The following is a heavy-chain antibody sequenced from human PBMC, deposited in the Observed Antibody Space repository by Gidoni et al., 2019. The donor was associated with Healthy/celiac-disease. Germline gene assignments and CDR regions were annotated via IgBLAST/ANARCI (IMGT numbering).Heavy chain of an antibody. CDR1: GGSFSGYY. V-gene: IGHV4-34*01. Sequence: QVQLQQWGAGLLKPSETLSLTCAVYGGSFSGYYWSWIRQPPGKGLEWIGEINHSGSTNYNPSLKSRVTISVDTSKNQFSLKLSSVTAADTAVYYCARGNVRGVYYYYGMDVWGQGTTVTVSS. J-gene: IGHJ6*02. D-gene: IGHD3-10*02. CDR3: ARGNVRGVYYYYGMDV. CDR2: INHSGST.